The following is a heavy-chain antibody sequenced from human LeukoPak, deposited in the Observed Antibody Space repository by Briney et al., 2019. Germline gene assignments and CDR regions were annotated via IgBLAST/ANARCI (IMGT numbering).Heavy chain of an antibody. Sequence: SETLSLTCTVSGGSISSSSYYWGWIRQPPGRGLEWIGSIYYSGSTYYSPSLKSRVTISVDTSKNQFSLKLSSVTAADTAVYYCARRGRRSSGSQGTYFFDYWGQGTLVTVSS. J-gene: IGHJ4*02. CDR2: IYYSGST. CDR3: ARRGRRSSGSQGTYFFDY. CDR1: GGSISSSSYY. D-gene: IGHD3-22*01. V-gene: IGHV4-39*07.